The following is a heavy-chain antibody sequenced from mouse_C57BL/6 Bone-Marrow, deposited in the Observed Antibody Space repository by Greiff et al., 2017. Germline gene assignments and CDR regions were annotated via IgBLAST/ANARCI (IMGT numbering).Heavy chain of an antibody. D-gene: IGHD1-1*01. Sequence: QVHVKQSGAELVMPGASVKLSCKASGYTFTSYCMHWVKQSPGQGLEWIGEIDPSDSYTNYNQKFKGKSTLTVDKSSSTAYMQLSGLTSEYSAAYFSAREAYYVDMDYWGQGTSVTVSS. CDR2: IDPSDSYT. J-gene: IGHJ4*01. V-gene: IGHV1-69*01. CDR1: GYTFTSYC. CDR3: AREAYYVDMDY.